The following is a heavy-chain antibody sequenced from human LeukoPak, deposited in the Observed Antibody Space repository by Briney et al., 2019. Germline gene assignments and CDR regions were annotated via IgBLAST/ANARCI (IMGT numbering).Heavy chain of an antibody. CDR2: LHFDGTHK. J-gene: IGHJ4*02. Sequence: GGSLRLSCAASGFSFSSYGMHWVRQAPGKGLEWVAFLHFDGTHKYYADSVKGRFTISRDNSNNTLYLQMSSLRIEDTAVYYCAKALVAGYFDYWGQGTLVTVSS. CDR1: GFSFSSYG. V-gene: IGHV3-30*02. CDR3: AKALVAGYFDY. D-gene: IGHD6-19*01.